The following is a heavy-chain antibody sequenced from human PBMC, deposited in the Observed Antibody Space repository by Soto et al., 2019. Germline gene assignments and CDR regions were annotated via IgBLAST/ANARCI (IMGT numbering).Heavy chain of an antibody. CDR3: ARDRTHDYGDYESTFDY. CDR2: IKQDGREK. CDR1: GFTFSSYW. D-gene: IGHD4-17*01. Sequence: EVQLVESGGGLVQPGGSLRLSCAASGFTFSSYWMSWVRQAPGKGLERVANIKQDGREKYYVDSVKGRFTISRDNAKNSLYLQMNSLRAEDTAVYYCARDRTHDYGDYESTFDYWGQGTLVTVSS. V-gene: IGHV3-7*05. J-gene: IGHJ4*02.